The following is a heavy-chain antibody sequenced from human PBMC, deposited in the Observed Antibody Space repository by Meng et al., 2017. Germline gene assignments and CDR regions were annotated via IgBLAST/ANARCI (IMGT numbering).Heavy chain of an antibody. V-gene: IGHV1-2*06. CDR2: INPNSGGT. Sequence: QGQVVQSGAEVKKPGASVKVSCKASGYTFTGYYMHWVRQAPGQGLEWMGRINPNSGGTNYAQKFQGRVTMTRDTSISTAYMELSRLRSDDTAVYYCARDYGSGRIILHFDYWGQGTLVTVSS. CDR3: ARDYGSGRIILHFDY. J-gene: IGHJ4*02. CDR1: GYTFTGYY. D-gene: IGHD3-10*01.